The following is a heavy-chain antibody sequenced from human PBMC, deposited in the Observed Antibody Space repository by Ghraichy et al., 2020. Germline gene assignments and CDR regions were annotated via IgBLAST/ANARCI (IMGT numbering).Heavy chain of an antibody. CDR2: ISGSGGST. CDR1: GFTFSSYA. Sequence: AGSLRLSCAASGFTFSSYAMSWVRQAPGKGLEWVSAISGSGGSTYYADSVKGRFTISRDNSKNTLYLQMNSLRAEDTAVYYCAAELSGVILVRGSYFDYWGQGTLVTVSS. CDR3: AAELSGVILVRGSYFDY. D-gene: IGHD2-8*02. V-gene: IGHV3-23*01. J-gene: IGHJ4*02.